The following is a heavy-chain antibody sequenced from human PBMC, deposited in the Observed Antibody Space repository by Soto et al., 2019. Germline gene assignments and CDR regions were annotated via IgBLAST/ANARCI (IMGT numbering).Heavy chain of an antibody. CDR2: ISAYNGNT. CDR1: GYTFTSYG. CDR3: ARGRESYSLGNDAFDI. Sequence: QVQLVQSGAEVKKPGASVKVSCKASGYTFTSYGISWVRQAPGQGLEWMGWISAYNGNTNYAQKLQGRVTITTDTTTGKAYKELRSLRSDDTAVYYCARGRESYSLGNDAFDIWGQGTMVNVSS. J-gene: IGHJ3*02. D-gene: IGHD1-26*01. V-gene: IGHV1-18*01.